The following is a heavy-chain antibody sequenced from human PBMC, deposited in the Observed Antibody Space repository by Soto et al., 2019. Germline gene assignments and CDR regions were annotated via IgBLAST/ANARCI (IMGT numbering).Heavy chain of an antibody. Sequence: QVQLQQWGAGLLKPSETLSLTCAVYGKSLSGYYWSWIRQPPGKALEWIGEINRSGNTNYNPSLKSRVTISVDTSKNQIFLNMSSVTAADTAMYYCARHHVRGRTIAGAAEFWGQGTLVTVSS. V-gene: IGHV4-34*01. CDR3: ARHHVRGRTIAGAAEF. CDR1: GKSLSGYY. CDR2: INRSGNT. J-gene: IGHJ4*02. D-gene: IGHD1-26*01.